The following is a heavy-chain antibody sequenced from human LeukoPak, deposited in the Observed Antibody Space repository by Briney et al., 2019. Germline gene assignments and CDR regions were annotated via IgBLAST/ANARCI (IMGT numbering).Heavy chain of an antibody. Sequence: GGSLRLSCAASGFTFSSYAMSWVRQAPGKGLEWVSAISGSGGSTYYADSVKGRFTISRDNSKNTLYLQMNSLRAEDTAVYYCAKDAPQRGYSGYTGDYWGQGTLVTVSS. CDR1: GFTFSSYA. D-gene: IGHD5-12*01. CDR2: ISGSGGST. J-gene: IGHJ4*02. V-gene: IGHV3-23*01. CDR3: AKDAPQRGYSGYTGDY.